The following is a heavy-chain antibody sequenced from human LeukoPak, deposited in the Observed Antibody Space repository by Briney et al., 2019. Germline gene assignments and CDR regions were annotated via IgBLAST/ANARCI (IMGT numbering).Heavy chain of an antibody. J-gene: IGHJ4*02. CDR1: GYTFTSYG. Sequence: ASVKVSCKASGYTFTSYGISWVRQAPGQGLEWMGWISAYNGSTNYAQKLQGRVTMTTDTSTSTAYMELRSLRSDDTAVYYCARAQYYDILTGYYRGSDVYWGQGTLVTVSS. V-gene: IGHV1-18*01. D-gene: IGHD3-9*01. CDR3: ARAQYYDILTGYYRGSDVY. CDR2: ISAYNGST.